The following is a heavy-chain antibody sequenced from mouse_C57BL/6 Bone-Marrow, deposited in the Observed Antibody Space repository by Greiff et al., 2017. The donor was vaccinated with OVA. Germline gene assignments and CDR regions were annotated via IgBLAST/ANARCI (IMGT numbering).Heavy chain of an antibody. CDR1: GYTFTSYG. CDR2: IYPRSGNT. V-gene: IGHV1-81*01. CDR3: AKPYDYDVGYFDY. D-gene: IGHD2-4*01. J-gene: IGHJ2*01. Sequence: QVHVKQSGAELARPGASVKLSCKASGYTFTSYGISWVKQRTGQGLEWIGEIYPRSGNTYYNEKFKGKATLTADKSSSTAYMELRSLTSEDSAVYFCAKPYDYDVGYFDYWGQGTTLTVSS.